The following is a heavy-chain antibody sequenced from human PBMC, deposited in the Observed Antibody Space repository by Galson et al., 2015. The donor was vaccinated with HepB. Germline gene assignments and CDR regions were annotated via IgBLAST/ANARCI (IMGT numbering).Heavy chain of an antibody. CDR1: GGSISSYY. Sequence: ETLSLTCTVSGGSISSYYWSWIRQPPGKGLEWIGYIYYSGSTNYNPSPKSRVTISVDTSKNQFSLKLSSVTAADTAVYYCARHHSSSWYPNLDYWGQGTLVTVSS. CDR2: IYYSGST. V-gene: IGHV4-59*08. CDR3: ARHHSSSWYPNLDY. J-gene: IGHJ4*02. D-gene: IGHD6-13*01.